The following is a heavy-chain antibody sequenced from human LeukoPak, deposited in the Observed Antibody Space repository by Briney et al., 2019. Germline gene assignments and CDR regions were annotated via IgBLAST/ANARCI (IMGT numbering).Heavy chain of an antibody. J-gene: IGHJ4*02. CDR3: ARAIRRGYPVSTDY. CDR2: IIHSGST. CDR1: GGSFSGYY. V-gene: IGHV4-34*12. Sequence: SETLSLTCAVYGGSFSGYYWSWIRQPPGKGLEWIGEIIHSGSTNYNPSLKSRVTISVDTSKNQFSLKLSSVTASDTAVYYCARAIRRGYPVSTDYWGQGTLVTVSS. D-gene: IGHD3-22*01.